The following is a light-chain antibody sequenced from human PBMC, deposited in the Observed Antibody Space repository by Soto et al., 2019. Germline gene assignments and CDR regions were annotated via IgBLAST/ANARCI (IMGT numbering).Light chain of an antibody. CDR1: QSLNIRY. J-gene: IGKJ1*01. Sequence: EIVLTQSPGSLSLSPGERATLSCRASQSLNIRYLARYQQRPGQAPRLLIYDAPDRATCIPDRFSGSGSGTDVTLTISRLEPEDFAVYYCHQYADSPQPFGQGTRVEIK. V-gene: IGKV3-20*01. CDR3: HQYADSPQP. CDR2: DAP.